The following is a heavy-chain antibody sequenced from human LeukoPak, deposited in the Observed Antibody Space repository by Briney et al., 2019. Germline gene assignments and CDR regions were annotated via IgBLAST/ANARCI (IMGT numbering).Heavy chain of an antibody. V-gene: IGHV1-2*02. D-gene: IGHD3-16*02. CDR1: GYTLTGYY. CDR2: TNPNSGGT. Sequence: ASVKVSCKASGYTLTGYYMHWVRQAPGQGLEWMGWTNPNSGGTKYAQKFQGRVTMTRDTSISTAYMELSRLRSDDTATYYCARDKLGLGELSLYDQWGQGTLVTVFS. J-gene: IGHJ5*02. CDR3: ARDKLGLGELSLYDQ.